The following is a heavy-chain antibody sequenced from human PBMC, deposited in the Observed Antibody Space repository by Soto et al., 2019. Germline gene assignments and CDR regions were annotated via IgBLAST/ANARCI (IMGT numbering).Heavy chain of an antibody. CDR2: IKSKTDGGTT. V-gene: IGHV3-15*07. CDR3: ATYSYGASFS. Sequence: EVQLVESGGDLVKSGGSLRLSCAASGFTFSNAWMNWVRQAPGKGLEWVGHIKSKTDGGTTEYAAPVKGRFTISRDDSKSTLYLQMDSPKTEDTAAYHCATYSYGASFSWGQGTLVTVSS. J-gene: IGHJ5*02. D-gene: IGHD4-17*01. CDR1: GFTFSNAW.